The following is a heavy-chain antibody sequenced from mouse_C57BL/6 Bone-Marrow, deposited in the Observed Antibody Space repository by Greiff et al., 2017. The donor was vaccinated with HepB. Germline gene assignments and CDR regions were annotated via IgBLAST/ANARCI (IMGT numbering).Heavy chain of an antibody. J-gene: IGHJ2*01. V-gene: IGHV1-50*01. CDR1: GYTFTSYW. Sequence: VQLQQPGAELVKPGASVKLSCKASGYTFTSYWMQWVKQRPGQGLEWIGEIDPSDSYTNYNQKFKGKATLTVDTSSSTAYMQLSNLTSEDSAVYYCAKCLYYFDYWGQGTTLTVSS. CDR3: AKCLYYFDY. CDR2: IDPSDSYT.